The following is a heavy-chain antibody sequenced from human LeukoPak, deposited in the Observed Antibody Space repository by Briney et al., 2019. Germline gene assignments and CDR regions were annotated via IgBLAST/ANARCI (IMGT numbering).Heavy chain of an antibody. Sequence: SETLSLTCTVSGGSISSYYWSWIRQPPGKALEWIGFMYYSGSANYNPSLESRVTISVDTSKNQFSLKLSSVTAADTAVYYCARVRSSSSLSPWYFDLWGRGTLVTVS. V-gene: IGHV4-59*01. J-gene: IGHJ2*01. CDR2: MYYSGSA. CDR1: GGSISSYY. CDR3: ARVRSSSSLSPWYFDL. D-gene: IGHD6-13*01.